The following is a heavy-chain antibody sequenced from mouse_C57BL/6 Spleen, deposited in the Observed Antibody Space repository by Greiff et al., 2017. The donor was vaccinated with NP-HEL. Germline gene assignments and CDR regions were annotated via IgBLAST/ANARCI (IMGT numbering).Heavy chain of an antibody. D-gene: IGHD2-4*01. CDR3: AGIYYEGFYAMDY. J-gene: IGHJ4*01. V-gene: IGHV1-82*01. Sequence: QVQLQQSGPELVKPGASVKISCKASGYAFSSSWMNWVKQRPGKGLEWIGRIYPGDGDTNYNGKFKGKATLTADKSSSTAYMQLSSLTSEDSAVYFCAGIYYEGFYAMDYWGQGTSVTVSS. CDR1: GYAFSSSW. CDR2: IYPGDGDT.